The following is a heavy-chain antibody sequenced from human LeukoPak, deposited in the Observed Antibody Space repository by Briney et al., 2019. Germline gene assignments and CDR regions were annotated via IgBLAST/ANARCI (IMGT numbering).Heavy chain of an antibody. CDR2: TWYDGRNN. J-gene: IGHJ4*02. Sequence: GKSLRLSCAASGFTFSSYGMHWVRQAPAKGLEWVAVTWYDGRNNYYAPSVKGRFTISRDYSKNTVYLLMNSLRAEDTAVYYCARDPGLGGGYSYGSGYYFDYWGQGTLVTVSS. D-gene: IGHD5-18*01. V-gene: IGHV3-33*01. CDR1: GFTFSSYG. CDR3: ARDPGLGGGYSYGSGYYFDY.